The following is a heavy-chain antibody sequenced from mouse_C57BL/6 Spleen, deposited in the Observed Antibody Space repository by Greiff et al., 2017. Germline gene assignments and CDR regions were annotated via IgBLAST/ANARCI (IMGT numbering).Heavy chain of an antibody. V-gene: IGHV5-6*01. CDR1: GFTFSSYG. Sequence: EVKLMESGGDLVKPGGSLKLSCAASGFTFSSYGMSWVRQTPDKRLEWVATISSGGSYTYYPDSVKGRFTISRDNAKNTLYLQMSSLKSEDTAMYYCARDVSTMVTPLAMDYWGQGTSVTVSS. CDR2: ISSGGSYT. D-gene: IGHD2-2*01. J-gene: IGHJ4*01. CDR3: ARDVSTMVTPLAMDY.